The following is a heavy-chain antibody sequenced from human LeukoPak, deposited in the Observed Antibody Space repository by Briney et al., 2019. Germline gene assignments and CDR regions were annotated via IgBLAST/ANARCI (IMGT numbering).Heavy chain of an antibody. CDR3: ARDPTNWIDY. D-gene: IGHD1-1*01. CDR1: GYTFIGYY. Sequence: ASVKVSCKTSGYTFIGYYMHWVRQAPGQGLEWMGWINPKNGGANYAPSFQGRVTMTRDRSISTVYMELTRLTSDDTAVYYCARDPTNWIDYWGQGTLVTVSS. J-gene: IGHJ4*02. CDR2: INPKNGGA. V-gene: IGHV1-2*07.